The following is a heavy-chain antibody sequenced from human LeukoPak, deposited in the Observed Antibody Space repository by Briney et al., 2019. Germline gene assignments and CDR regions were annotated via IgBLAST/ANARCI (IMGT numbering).Heavy chain of an antibody. Sequence: PGGSLRLSCVVSGFTFSNFGMNWVRQAPGQGLEWLSYITGAGNNIYYADSVKGRFTIFRDNARNSLYLQMSSLRAEDTAVYYCARDVGYRSWFDPWGQGTLVTVSS. J-gene: IGHJ5*02. V-gene: IGHV3-21*05. CDR1: GFTFSNFG. CDR3: ARDVGYRSWFDP. D-gene: IGHD5-18*01. CDR2: ITGAGNNI.